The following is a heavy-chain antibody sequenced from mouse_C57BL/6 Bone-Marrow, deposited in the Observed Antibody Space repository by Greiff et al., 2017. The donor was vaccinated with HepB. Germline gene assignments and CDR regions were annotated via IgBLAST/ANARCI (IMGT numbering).Heavy chain of an antibody. J-gene: IGHJ4*01. CDR2: IHPNSGST. CDR1: GYTFTSYW. Sequence: QVQLKQPGAELVKPGASVKLSCKASGYTFTSYWMHWVKQRPGQGLEWIGMIHPNSGSTNYNEKFKSKATLTVDKSSSTAYMQLSSLTSEDSAVYYCARQDRDYAMDYWGQGTSVTVSS. CDR3: ARQDRDYAMDY. V-gene: IGHV1-64*01.